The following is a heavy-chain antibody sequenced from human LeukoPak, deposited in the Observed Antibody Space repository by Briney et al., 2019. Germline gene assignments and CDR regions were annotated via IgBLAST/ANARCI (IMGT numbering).Heavy chain of an antibody. CDR2: IYYSGST. V-gene: IGHV4-59*08. Sequence: PSETLSLTCTVSGGSISSYYWSWIRQPPGKGLEWIGYIYYSGSTIYNPSLKSRVTISVDTSKNQFSLKLSSVTAADTAVYYCARASYYDFLSIDYWGQGTLVTVSS. CDR1: GGSISSYY. D-gene: IGHD3-3*01. CDR3: ARASYYDFLSIDY. J-gene: IGHJ4*02.